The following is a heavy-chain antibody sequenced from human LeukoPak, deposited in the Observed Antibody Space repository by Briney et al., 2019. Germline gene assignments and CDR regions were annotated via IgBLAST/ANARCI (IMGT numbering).Heavy chain of an antibody. J-gene: IGHJ6*03. CDR1: GYTFTSYA. CDR3: ARFPAILWFGVPFNAYYYYMDV. D-gene: IGHD3-10*01. Sequence: ASVKVSCKASGYTFTSYAISWLRQAPGQGLEWMGWISTYSGNTNYAQKLQGRVTMTTDTSTSTAYMELRSLRSDDTAVYYCARFPAILWFGVPFNAYYYYMDVWGKGTTVTVSS. V-gene: IGHV1-18*01. CDR2: ISTYSGNT.